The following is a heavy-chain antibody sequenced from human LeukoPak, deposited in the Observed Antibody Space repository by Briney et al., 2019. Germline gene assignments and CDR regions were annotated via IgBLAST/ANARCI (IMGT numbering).Heavy chain of an antibody. CDR2: IGIAGDT. Sequence: GGSLRLSCAASGFTFSSYDMHWVRQVTGKRLEWVSAIGIAGDTYYLDSVKGRFTISRGNAKNSLYLQMNSLRAGDTAVYYRARGGDRDYWGQGTLVTVSS. CDR1: GFTFSSYD. CDR3: ARGGDRDY. V-gene: IGHV3-13*04. J-gene: IGHJ4*02.